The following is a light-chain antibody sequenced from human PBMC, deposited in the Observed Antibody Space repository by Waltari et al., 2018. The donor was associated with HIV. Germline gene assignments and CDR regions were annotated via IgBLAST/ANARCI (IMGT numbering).Light chain of an antibody. CDR2: WAS. Sequence: DIVMTQSPASLAVSLGARATINCKSNQSLLLNFNNKTYLTWYQQKPGQSPKLLLYWASTRESGVPDRFSGSGSGTDFNLTISSLQAEDVATYYCQQCYSTPWTFGRGTKVEI. CDR3: QQCYSTPWT. J-gene: IGKJ1*01. CDR1: QSLLLNFNNKTY. V-gene: IGKV4-1*01.